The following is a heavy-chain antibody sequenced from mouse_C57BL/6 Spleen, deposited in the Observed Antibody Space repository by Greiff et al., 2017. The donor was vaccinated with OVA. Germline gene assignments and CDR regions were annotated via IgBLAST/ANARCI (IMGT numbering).Heavy chain of an antibody. Sequence: VQLQQPGAELVKPGASVKLSCKASGYTFTSYWMHWVKQRPGQGLEWIGMIHPNSGSTNYNEKFKSKATLTVDKSSSTAYMQLSSLTSEDSAVYYCARCYYYGSSPCHFDYWGQGTTLTVSS. CDR2: IHPNSGST. J-gene: IGHJ2*01. CDR1: GYTFTSYW. D-gene: IGHD1-1*01. V-gene: IGHV1-64*01. CDR3: ARCYYYGSSPCHFDY.